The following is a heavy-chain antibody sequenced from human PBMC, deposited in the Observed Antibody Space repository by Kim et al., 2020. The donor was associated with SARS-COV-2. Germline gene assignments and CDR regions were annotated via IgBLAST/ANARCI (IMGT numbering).Heavy chain of an antibody. D-gene: IGHD4-17*01. Sequence: GYADSLKGRFTISRDNAKNSLYLQMTSLRPEDTALYYCARGNPDYGDSLDYWGQGTLVTVSS. V-gene: IGHV3-9*01. J-gene: IGHJ4*02. CDR3: ARGNPDYGDSLDY.